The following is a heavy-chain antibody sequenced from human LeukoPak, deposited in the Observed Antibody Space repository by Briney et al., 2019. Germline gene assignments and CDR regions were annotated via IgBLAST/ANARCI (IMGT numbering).Heavy chain of an antibody. Sequence: GGSLRLSCAASGFTFSSYWMSWVRQAPGKGLEWVASIKQDGSEKYYVDSVKGRFTISRDNAKNSLYLQMNSLRAEDTAVYYCARSPYYYGSGSYRHNDYWGQGTLVTVSS. D-gene: IGHD3-10*01. CDR3: ARSPYYYGSGSYRHNDY. CDR1: GFTFSSYW. V-gene: IGHV3-7*01. CDR2: IKQDGSEK. J-gene: IGHJ4*02.